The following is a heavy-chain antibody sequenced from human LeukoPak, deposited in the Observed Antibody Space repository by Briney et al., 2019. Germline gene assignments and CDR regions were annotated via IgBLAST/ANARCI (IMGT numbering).Heavy chain of an antibody. V-gene: IGHV1-18*01. CDR3: ARDNGWTFRTTSGSYRFDY. CDR1: GYTLTSYG. Sequence: ASVKVSCKASGYTLTSYGISWVRQAPGQGLEWMGWISAYNGNTNYAQKLQGRVTMTTDTSTSTAYMELRSLRSDDTAVYYCARDNGWTFRTTSGSYRFDYWGQGTLVTVSS. CDR2: ISAYNGNT. J-gene: IGHJ4*02. D-gene: IGHD1-26*01.